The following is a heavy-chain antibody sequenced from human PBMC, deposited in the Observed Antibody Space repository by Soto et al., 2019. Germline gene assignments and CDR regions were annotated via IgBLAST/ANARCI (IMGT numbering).Heavy chain of an antibody. CDR1: GFTFSDHY. J-gene: IGHJ6*03. CDR3: AREVLGYCSSGSRYSNYYYYMDV. D-gene: IGHD2-15*01. CDR2: TRNKANSYTT. V-gene: IGHV3-72*01. Sequence: GSLRLSCAASGFTFSDHYMDWVRQAPGKGLEWVGRTRNKANSYTTEYTASVKGRFTISRDDSKNSLYLQMNSLKTEDTAVYYCAREVLGYCSSGSRYSNYYYYMDVWGKGTTVTVSS.